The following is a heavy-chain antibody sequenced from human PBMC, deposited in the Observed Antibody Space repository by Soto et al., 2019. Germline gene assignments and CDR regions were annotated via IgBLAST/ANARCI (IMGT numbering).Heavy chain of an antibody. Sequence: PWGSLRLSCAASGFTFDDYAMHWVRQAPGKGLEWVSGISWNSGSIGYADSVKGRFTISRDNAKNSLYLQMNSLRAEDTALYYCATDICGSTSCYELDYWGQGTLVTVSS. CDR2: ISWNSGSI. D-gene: IGHD2-2*01. CDR1: GFTFDDYA. J-gene: IGHJ4*02. CDR3: ATDICGSTSCYELDY. V-gene: IGHV3-9*01.